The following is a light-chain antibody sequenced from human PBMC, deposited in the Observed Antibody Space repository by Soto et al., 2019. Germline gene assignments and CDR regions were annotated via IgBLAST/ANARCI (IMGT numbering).Light chain of an antibody. CDR2: GAS. CDR3: QQCNNWPRT. V-gene: IGKV3-15*01. J-gene: IGKJ1*01. Sequence: EIVMTQSPATLSVSPGERATLSCRASQSINSNLAWYQQKPGQAPRLLIYGASTRATGIPARFSGGGSGTEFTLTISSLQSEDFAVYYCQQCNNWPRTFGQGTKVDIK. CDR1: QSINSN.